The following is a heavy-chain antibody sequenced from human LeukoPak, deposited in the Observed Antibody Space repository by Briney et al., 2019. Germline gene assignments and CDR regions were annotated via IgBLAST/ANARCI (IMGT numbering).Heavy chain of an antibody. CDR2: IYSSGPT. D-gene: IGHD6-13*01. V-gene: IGHV4-31*03. Sequence: SETLSLTCTVSGGSISSGGYYWSWIRQHPGKGLEWIGYIYSSGPTYSTPSLNSRFTISVDTSNTQFSLNLSSVTAADTAVYYCAREIAAAGRTIDYWGQGTLVTVSS. CDR3: AREIAAAGRTIDY. J-gene: IGHJ4*02. CDR1: GGSISSGGYY.